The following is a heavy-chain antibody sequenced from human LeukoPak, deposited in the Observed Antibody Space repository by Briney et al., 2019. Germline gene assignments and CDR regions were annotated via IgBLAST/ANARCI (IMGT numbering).Heavy chain of an antibody. J-gene: IGHJ6*03. CDR1: GFTFEADG. CDR2: INWNGDST. Sequence: PGGSLRLSCAASGFTFEADGMSWVRQAPGKGLEWVSGINWNGDSTGYADSVKGRFTISRDNAKNALYLQMSSLRAEDTALYYCASAAAYYYYQYMDVWGKGTTVIVSS. D-gene: IGHD6-13*01. V-gene: IGHV3-20*04. CDR3: ASAAAYYYYQYMDV.